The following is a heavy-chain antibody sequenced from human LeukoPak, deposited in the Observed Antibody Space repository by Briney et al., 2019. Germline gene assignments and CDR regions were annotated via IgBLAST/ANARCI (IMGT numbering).Heavy chain of an antibody. CDR1: GFIFSDYY. CDR2: IRSSGSTM. V-gene: IGHV3-11*01. Sequence: GGSLRLSCAASGFIFSDYYMSWIRQAPGKGLEWVSYIRSSGSTMFYGDSVKGRFTISRDNAKNSLYLQMNSLRAEDTAVYYCAKGYDILTGFVDYWGQGTLVTVSS. CDR3: AKGYDILTGFVDY. D-gene: IGHD3-9*01. J-gene: IGHJ4*02.